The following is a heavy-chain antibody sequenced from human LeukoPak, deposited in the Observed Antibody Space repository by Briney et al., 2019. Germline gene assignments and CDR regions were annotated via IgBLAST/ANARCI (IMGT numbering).Heavy chain of an antibody. V-gene: IGHV4-59*01. Sequence: PSETLSLTCTVSGDSIGIYYWSWIRQPPGKGLEWIGFIYNSGSTNYNPSPKSRVTISVDTSKNQFSLRLSSVTAADTAVYYCARGALKDIDHAFDIWGQGTMVTVSP. J-gene: IGHJ3*02. CDR1: GDSIGIYY. CDR2: IYNSGST. CDR3: ARGALKDIDHAFDI. D-gene: IGHD2-15*01.